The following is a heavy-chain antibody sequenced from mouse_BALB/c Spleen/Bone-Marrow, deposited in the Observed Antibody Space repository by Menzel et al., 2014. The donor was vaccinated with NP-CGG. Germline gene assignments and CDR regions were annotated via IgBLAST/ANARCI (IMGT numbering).Heavy chain of an antibody. CDR2: ISSGGNYT. J-gene: IGHJ2*01. CDR1: GFTFSSYA. V-gene: IGHV5-9-3*01. CDR3: ARYCGSSHDY. Sequence: EVKLVESGGGLVKPGGSLKLSCAASGFTFSSYAMSWVRQTPEKRLEWVATISSGGNYTYYPDSVKGRFTISRDNAKNTLYLQMSSLRSEDTAMYYCARYCGSSHDYWGQGTTLTVSS. D-gene: IGHD1-1*01.